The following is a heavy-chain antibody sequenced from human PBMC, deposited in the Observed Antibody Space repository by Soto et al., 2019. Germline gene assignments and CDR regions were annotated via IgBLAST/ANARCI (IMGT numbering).Heavy chain of an antibody. J-gene: IGHJ4*02. D-gene: IGHD3-10*01. V-gene: IGHV4-34*01. CDR3: ARARLKVRGVIRRDLDY. CDR2: INHSGST. Sequence: SETLSLTCAVYGGSFSGYYWSWIRQPPGKGLEWIGEINHSGSTNYNPSLKSRVTISVDTSKNQFSLKLSSVTAADTAVYYCARARLKVRGVIRRDLDYWGQGTLVTVSS. CDR1: GGSFSGYY.